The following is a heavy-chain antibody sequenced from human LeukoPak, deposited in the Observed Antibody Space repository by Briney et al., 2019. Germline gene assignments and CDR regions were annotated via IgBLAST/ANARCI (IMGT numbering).Heavy chain of an antibody. CDR2: INPNSGGT. CDR3: ARVRGSGSYWYYFDY. Sequence: ASVKVSCKASGYTFTGYYMHWVRQAPGQGLEWMGWINPNSGGTNYAQKFQGRVTMTRDTSISTAYTELRSLRSDDTAVYYCARVRGSGSYWYYFDYWGQGTLVIVSS. V-gene: IGHV1-2*02. J-gene: IGHJ4*02. D-gene: IGHD3-10*01. CDR1: GYTFTGYY.